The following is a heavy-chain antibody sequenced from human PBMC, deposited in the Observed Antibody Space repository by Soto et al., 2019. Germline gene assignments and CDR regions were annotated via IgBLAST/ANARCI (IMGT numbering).Heavy chain of an antibody. CDR1: GDSISNLDYF. Sequence: SETLSLTCSVSGDSISNLDYFWAWIRQPPGQALEYIGYIYKSATTYYNPSFESRVSISVGTSKSQFSLNVTSVTAADTAVYFCARGRYCLTGRCFPNWFDSWGQGALVTVSS. J-gene: IGHJ5*01. V-gene: IGHV4-30-4*01. D-gene: IGHD7-27*01. CDR3: ARGRYCLTGRCFPNWFDS. CDR2: IYKSATT.